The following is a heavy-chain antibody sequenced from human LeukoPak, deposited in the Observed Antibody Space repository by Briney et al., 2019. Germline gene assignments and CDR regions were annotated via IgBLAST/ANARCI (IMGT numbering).Heavy chain of an antibody. CDR2: INPNSGGT. D-gene: IGHD4-17*01. CDR3: ARVRLYGDYAPDAFDI. V-gene: IGHV1-2*04. CDR1: GYTFTGYY. J-gene: IGHJ3*02. Sequence: ASVKVSCKASGYTFTGYYMHWVRQAPGQGLEWMGWINPNSGGTNYAQKFQGWVTMTRDTSISTAYMELSRLRSDDTAVYYCARVRLYGDYAPDAFDIWGQGTMVTVSS.